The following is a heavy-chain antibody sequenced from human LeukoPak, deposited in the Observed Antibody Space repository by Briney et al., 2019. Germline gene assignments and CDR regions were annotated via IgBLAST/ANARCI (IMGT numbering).Heavy chain of an antibody. CDR3: AKPSYSSGWFIVY. CDR1: GLTFSSYA. J-gene: IGHJ4*02. D-gene: IGHD6-19*01. V-gene: IGHV3-23*01. Sequence: GGSLRLSCAASGLTFSSYAMTWVRQAPGKGLEWASSISSTGDTTYFADSVKGRFTISRDNSKNTLYLQMNSLRAEDTAVYSCAKPSYSSGWFIVYWGQGTLVTVSS. CDR2: ISSTGDTT.